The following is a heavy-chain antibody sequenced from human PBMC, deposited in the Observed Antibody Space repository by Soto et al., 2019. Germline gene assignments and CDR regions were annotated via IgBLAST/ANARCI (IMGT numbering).Heavy chain of an antibody. D-gene: IGHD5-12*01. V-gene: IGHV3-30*18. CDR2: ISYDGSNK. Sequence: GGSLRLSCAASGFTFSSYGMHWVRQAPGKGLEWVAVISYDGSNKYYADSVKGRFTISRDNSKNTLYLQMNSLRAEDTAVYYCAKDRYSGYEWGQGTLVTVSS. CDR3: AKDRYSGYE. CDR1: GFTFSSYG. J-gene: IGHJ4*02.